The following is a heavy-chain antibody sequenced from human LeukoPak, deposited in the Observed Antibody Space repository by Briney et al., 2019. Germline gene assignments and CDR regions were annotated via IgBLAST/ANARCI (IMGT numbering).Heavy chain of an antibody. CDR2: IIPIFGTA. Sequence: SVKASCKASGGTFSGYAISWVRQAPGQGLEWMGGIIPIFGTANYAQKFQGRVTITADKSTSTAYMELSSLRSEDTAVYYCAIRPTTVTTFYFDYWGQETLVTVSS. CDR1: GGTFSGYA. D-gene: IGHD4-17*01. V-gene: IGHV1-69*06. CDR3: AIRPTTVTTFYFDY. J-gene: IGHJ4*02.